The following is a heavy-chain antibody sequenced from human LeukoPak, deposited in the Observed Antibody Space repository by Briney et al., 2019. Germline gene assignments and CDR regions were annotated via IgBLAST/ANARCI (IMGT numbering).Heavy chain of an antibody. CDR2: IYHSGST. Sequence: SETLSLTCTVSGGSISSYYWSWIRQPPGKGLEWIGSIYHSGSTYYNPSLKSRVTISVDTSKNQFSLKLSSVTAADTAVYYCAREFYYDSSGYYKTYNWFDPWGQGTLVTVSS. J-gene: IGHJ5*02. CDR3: AREFYYDSSGYYKTYNWFDP. D-gene: IGHD3-22*01. V-gene: IGHV4-59*05. CDR1: GGSISSYY.